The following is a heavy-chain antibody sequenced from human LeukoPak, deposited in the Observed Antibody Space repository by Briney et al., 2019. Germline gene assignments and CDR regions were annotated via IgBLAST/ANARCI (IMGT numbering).Heavy chain of an antibody. CDR3: ASNMVRGVSSWYYYMDV. J-gene: IGHJ6*03. D-gene: IGHD3-10*01. CDR2: IYYSGST. Sequence: PSETLSLTCTVSGGSISSYYWSWIRQPPGKGLERIGYIYYSGSTNYNPSLKSRVTISVDTSKNQFSLKLSSVTAADTAVYYCASNMVRGVSSWYYYMDVWGKGTTVTVSS. V-gene: IGHV4-59*01. CDR1: GGSISSYY.